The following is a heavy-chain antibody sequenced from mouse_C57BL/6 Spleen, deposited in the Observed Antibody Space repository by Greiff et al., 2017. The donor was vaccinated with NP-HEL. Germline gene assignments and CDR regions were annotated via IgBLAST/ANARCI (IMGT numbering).Heavy chain of an antibody. J-gene: IGHJ3*01. CDR3: TREAYYYGSSPWFAY. Sequence: VQLQQSGAELVRPGASVTLSCKASGYTFTDYEMHWVKQTPVHGLEWIGAIDPETGGTAYNQKFKGKAILTADKSSSTAYMELRSLTSEDSAVYYCTREAYYYGSSPWFAYWGQGTLVTVSA. CDR2: IDPETGGT. D-gene: IGHD1-1*01. CDR1: GYTFTDYE. V-gene: IGHV1-15*01.